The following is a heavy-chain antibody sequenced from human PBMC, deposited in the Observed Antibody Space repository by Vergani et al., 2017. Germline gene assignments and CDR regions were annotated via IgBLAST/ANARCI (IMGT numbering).Heavy chain of an antibody. D-gene: IGHD3-3*01. V-gene: IGHV1-8*01. CDR3: ARSFDYDFCSGYSNY. Sequence: QVQLVQSGAEVKKPGASVKVSCKASGYTFTSYDINWVRQATGQGLEWMGWMNTNSGNTVYAQKCQGRVTSTRNTSISTAYMERSSLRSEDTAVYYCARSFDYDFCSGYSNYWGQGTLVTVSS. J-gene: IGHJ4*02. CDR2: MNTNSGNT. CDR1: GYTFTSYD.